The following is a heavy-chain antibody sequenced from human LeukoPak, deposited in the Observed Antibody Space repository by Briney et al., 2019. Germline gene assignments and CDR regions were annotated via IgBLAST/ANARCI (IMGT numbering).Heavy chain of an antibody. CDR1: GFTFSSYG. V-gene: IGHV3-30*02. D-gene: IGHD3-16*01. CDR2: IGYDGTNK. CDR3: ATRNFDDSGIYALGY. J-gene: IGHJ4*02. Sequence: QSGGSLRLSCAVSGFTFSSYGMHWVRQAPGKGLEWVAFIGYDGTNKYYADSVKGRFTISRDSSKSTLYLQMNSLRAEDDTAVYYCATRNFDDSGIYALGYWRQGTLVTVSS.